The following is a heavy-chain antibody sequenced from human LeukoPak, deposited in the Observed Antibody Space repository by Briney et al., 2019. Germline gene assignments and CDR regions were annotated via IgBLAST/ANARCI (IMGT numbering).Heavy chain of an antibody. CDR2: ISYDGSNK. CDR3: AKDLYYYDTGGYHPYYYYYGMDV. CDR1: GFTFSSYG. V-gene: IGHV3-30*18. Sequence: GGSLRLSCAASGFTFSSYGMHWVRQAPGKGLEWVAVISYDGSNKNYVDSVKGRFTISRDNSKNTLYLQMNSLRAEDTAVYYCAKDLYYYDTGGYHPYYYYYGMDVWGQGTTVTVSS. J-gene: IGHJ6*02. D-gene: IGHD3-22*01.